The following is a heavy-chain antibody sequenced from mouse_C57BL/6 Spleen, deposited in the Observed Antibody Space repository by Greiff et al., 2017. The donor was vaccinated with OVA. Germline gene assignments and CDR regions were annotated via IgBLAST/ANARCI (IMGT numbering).Heavy chain of an antibody. CDR3: ARGVGPAWFAY. J-gene: IGHJ3*01. CDR1: GYTFTSYW. CDR2: IDPSDSYT. D-gene: IGHD1-1*02. Sequence: QVQLQQPGAELVRPGTSVKLSCKASGYTFTSYWMHWVKQRPGQGLEWIGVIDPSDSYTNYNQKFKGKATLTVDTSSSTAYMQLSSLTSEDSAVYYCARGVGPAWFAYWGQGTLVTVSA. V-gene: IGHV1-59*01.